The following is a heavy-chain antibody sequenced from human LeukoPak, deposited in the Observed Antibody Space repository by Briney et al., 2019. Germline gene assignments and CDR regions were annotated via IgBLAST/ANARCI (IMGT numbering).Heavy chain of an antibody. Sequence: QPGGSLRLSCAASGFAFRSNWMHWVRQAPGKGLVWVARINVEGTIKTCADSVKGRFTISRDNSKNTLYLQMNSLRAEDTAVYYCARTKEGIAVAGAHPPLFYWGQGTLVTVSS. D-gene: IGHD6-19*01. J-gene: IGHJ4*02. V-gene: IGHV3-74*01. CDR1: GFAFRSNW. CDR2: INVEGTIK. CDR3: ARTKEGIAVAGAHPPLFY.